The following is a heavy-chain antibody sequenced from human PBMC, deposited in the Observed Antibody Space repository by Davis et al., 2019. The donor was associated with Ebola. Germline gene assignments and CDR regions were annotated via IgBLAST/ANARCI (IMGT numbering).Heavy chain of an antibody. D-gene: IGHD3-22*01. Sequence: PGGSLRLSCAASGFSIRGYYMSWVRQAPGKGPECVLVIFGDDKTYYTDSVKGRFAISRDTSKNTLYLQMTNLRVEDTAMYFCASAGTWHESGGHYHDSWGQGTLVTVSS. J-gene: IGHJ5*01. CDR2: IFGDDKT. V-gene: IGHV3-53*01. CDR3: ASAGTWHESGGHYHDS. CDR1: GFSIRGYY.